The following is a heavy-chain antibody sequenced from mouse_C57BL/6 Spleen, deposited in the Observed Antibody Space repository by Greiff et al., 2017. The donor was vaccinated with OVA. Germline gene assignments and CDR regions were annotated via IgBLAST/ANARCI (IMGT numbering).Heavy chain of an antibody. V-gene: IGHV5-4*03. CDR2: ISDGGSYT. D-gene: IGHD1-1*01. CDR1: GFTFSSYA. J-gene: IGHJ2*01. Sequence: DVKLVESGGGLVKPGGSLKLSCAASGFTFSSYAMSWVRQTPEKRLEWVATISDGGSYTYYPDNVKGRFTISRDNAKNNLYLQMSHLKSEDTAMYYCARVPYYYGRPHYFDYWGQGTTLTVSS. CDR3: ARVPYYYGRPHYFDY.